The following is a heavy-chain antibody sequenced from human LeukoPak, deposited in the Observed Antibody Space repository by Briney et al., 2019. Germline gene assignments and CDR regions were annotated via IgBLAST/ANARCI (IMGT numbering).Heavy chain of an antibody. J-gene: IGHJ4*02. Sequence: SQTLSLTCTVSGGSISSGDYYWSWIRQPPGKGLEWIGYIYYSGSTYYNPSLKSRVTISVDTSKNQFSLKLSSVTAADTAVHYCAREYRPRGYSGYDYVSFDYWGQGTLVTVSS. CDR1: GGSISSGDYY. CDR3: AREYRPRGYSGYDYVSFDY. V-gene: IGHV4-30-4*01. CDR2: IYYSGST. D-gene: IGHD5-12*01.